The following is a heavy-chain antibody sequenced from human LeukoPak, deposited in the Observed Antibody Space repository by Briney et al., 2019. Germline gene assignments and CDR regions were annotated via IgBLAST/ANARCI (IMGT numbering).Heavy chain of an antibody. J-gene: IGHJ2*01. CDR3: ARCDHFEVAAKRDWYFDL. CDR1: GGTFSSYA. Sequence: ASVKVSCKASGGTFSSYAISWVRQAPGQGLEWMGGIIPIFGTANYAQKFQGRVTITADESTSTAYMELSSLRSEDTAVYYCARCDHFEVAAKRDWYFDLWGRGTLVTVSS. D-gene: IGHD2-15*01. V-gene: IGHV1-69*13. CDR2: IIPIFGTA.